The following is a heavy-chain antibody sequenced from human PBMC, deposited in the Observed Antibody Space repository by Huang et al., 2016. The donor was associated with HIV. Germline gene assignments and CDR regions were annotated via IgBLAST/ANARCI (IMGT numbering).Heavy chain of an antibody. CDR2: IVPIFRRT. CDR1: GGTFSSYG. CDR3: ARGVFDGVWSGDLLPHFYYMDV. V-gene: IGHV1-69*13. D-gene: IGHD3-10*01. Sequence: QVQLVQSGAEMKKPGSSVQVSCTAPGGTFSSYGISWVRQAPGQGLGWMGGIVPIFRRTDYAQKFQGRLTITADESTSTAYMELSSLRSQDSAIYFCARGVFDGVWSGDLLPHFYYMDVWGKGTTVTVSS. J-gene: IGHJ6*03.